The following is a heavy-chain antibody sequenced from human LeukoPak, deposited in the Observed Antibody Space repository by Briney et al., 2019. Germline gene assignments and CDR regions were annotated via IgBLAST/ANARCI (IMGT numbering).Heavy chain of an antibody. CDR1: GYTFTSYY. CDR3: ARAGGIYFDY. D-gene: IGHD3-16*01. J-gene: IGHJ4*02. CDR2: INASGGST. V-gene: IGHV1-46*01. Sequence: GGSLRLSCAASGYTFTSYYIHWVRQAPGQGLEWMGIINASGGSTSNAQKFQGRVTMTRDTSTSTVYIELSSLRSEDTAVYYCARAGGIYFDYWGQGTLVTVSS.